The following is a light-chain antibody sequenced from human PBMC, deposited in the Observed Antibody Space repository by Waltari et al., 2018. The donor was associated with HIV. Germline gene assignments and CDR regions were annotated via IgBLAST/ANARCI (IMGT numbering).Light chain of an antibody. CDR2: RND. V-gene: IGLV1-47*01. CDR1: SSNLGNNY. CDR3: AAWDDSLSGSYV. Sequence: QSVLTQPPSASGTPGQRVTIACSGSSSNLGNNYVSWYQQLPGTAPKLLIYRNDQRPSGVPDRFSGSKSGTSASLAISGLRSEDEADYYCAAWDDSLSGSYVFATGTKVTVL. J-gene: IGLJ1*01.